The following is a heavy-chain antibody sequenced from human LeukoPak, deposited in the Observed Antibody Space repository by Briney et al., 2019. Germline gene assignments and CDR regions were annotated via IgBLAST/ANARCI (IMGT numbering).Heavy chain of an antibody. V-gene: IGHV1-8*03. D-gene: IGHD3-3*01. CDR2: MNPNSGKT. CDR1: GYTFTNSD. Sequence: ASVKVSCKASGYTFTNSDINWVRQAPGQGLEWMGWMNPNSGKTGYARKFQGRVTFTRNSSISTAYMDLSSLGSEDTAVYYCARGVRFSDFYYYMDVWGQGTTVTVSS. J-gene: IGHJ6*03. CDR3: ARGVRFSDFYYYMDV.